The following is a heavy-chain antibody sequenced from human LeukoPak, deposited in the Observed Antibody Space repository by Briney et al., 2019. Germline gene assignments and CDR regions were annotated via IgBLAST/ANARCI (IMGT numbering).Heavy chain of an antibody. CDR1: GFTFSRSD. D-gene: IGHD6-6*01. J-gene: IGHJ5*01. CDR3: ARGSSNVAARNNWFGS. V-gene: IGHV3-21*01. Sequence: TGGSLRLPCAASGFTFSRSDMNWVRQAPGKGLEWVSSISGSSSYIYYTDSLKGRFTISRDNAKNSLYLQMNSLRAEDTAVYYCARGSSNVAARNNWFGSWGQGTLVIVSS. CDR2: ISGSSSYI.